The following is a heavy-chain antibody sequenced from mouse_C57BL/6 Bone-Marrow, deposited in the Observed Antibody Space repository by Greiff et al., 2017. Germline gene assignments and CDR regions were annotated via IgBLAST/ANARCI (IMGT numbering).Heavy chain of an antibody. V-gene: IGHV1-52*01. D-gene: IGHD2-2*01. CDR2: IDPSDSET. CDR3: ARGLWLRRRPLAMDY. J-gene: IGHJ4*01. CDR1: GYTFTSYW. Sequence: QVQLKQPGAELVRPGSSVKLSCKASGYTFTSYWMHWVKQRPIQGLEWIGNIDPSDSETHYNQKFKDKATLTVDKSSSTAYMQLSSLTSEDSAVYYCARGLWLRRRPLAMDYWGQGTSVTVSS.